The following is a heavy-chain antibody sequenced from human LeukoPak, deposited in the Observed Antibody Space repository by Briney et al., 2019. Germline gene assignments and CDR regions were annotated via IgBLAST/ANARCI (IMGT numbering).Heavy chain of an antibody. CDR2: IKQDGSEK. V-gene: IGHV3-7*03. CDR3: ARDKGDYDTSGSLFVF. J-gene: IGHJ4*02. D-gene: IGHD3-22*01. Sequence: GGSLRLSCAASGFTFSRYWMSWVRQVPRKGLEWVANIKQDGSEKYYVDSVKGRFTISRDNSRNSLYLQMDSLRAEDTAVYYCARDKGDYDTSGSLFVFGGQGTLVTVSS. CDR1: GFTFSRYW.